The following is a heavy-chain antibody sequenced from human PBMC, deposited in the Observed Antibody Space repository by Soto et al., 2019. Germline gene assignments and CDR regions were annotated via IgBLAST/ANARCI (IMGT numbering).Heavy chain of an antibody. CDR1: GYTFSNYG. CDR2: ISGYNGNT. J-gene: IGHJ6*02. V-gene: IGHV1-18*01. Sequence: QVQLVQSGAEVKKPGASVTVSCKTSGYTFSNYGINWVRQAPGQGLEWMGWISGYNGNTNYAQTVQDRVTMTTDTSTGTVYMELRSLKSDDTAIYYCSRFIMVGGWFDPNYYHGMDVWGQGTTVTVS. CDR3: SRFIMVGGWFDPNYYHGMDV. D-gene: IGHD6-19*01.